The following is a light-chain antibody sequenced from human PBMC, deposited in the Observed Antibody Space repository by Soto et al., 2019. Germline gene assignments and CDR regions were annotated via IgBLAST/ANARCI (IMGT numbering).Light chain of an antibody. J-gene: IGKJ4*01. Sequence: EVVLTQSPATLSLSPGERATLSCRARQSISSYLAWYQQKPGQAPRLLLYDASNRAAGIPARFSGSGSGTDFTLTISSLVPEDFAAYYCQQRTSGRITFGGGTKGEIK. V-gene: IGKV3-11*01. CDR3: QQRTSGRIT. CDR2: DAS. CDR1: QSISSY.